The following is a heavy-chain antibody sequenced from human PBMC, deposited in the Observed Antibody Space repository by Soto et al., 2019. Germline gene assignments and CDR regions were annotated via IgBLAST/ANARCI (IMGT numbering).Heavy chain of an antibody. Sequence: QVQLQESGPGLVKPSETLSLTCNVYGGSIRSHYWSWIRQPPGKGLEWIGYIDYGGSTNNNPSLKMRVTISVDTSKKQFALRLSSVTAADTAVYYCARGGDDYGEYGVWFDPWGQGTLVTVSS. CDR3: ARGGDDYGEYGVWFDP. V-gene: IGHV4-59*11. D-gene: IGHD4-17*01. CDR2: IDYGGST. J-gene: IGHJ5*02. CDR1: GGSIRSHY.